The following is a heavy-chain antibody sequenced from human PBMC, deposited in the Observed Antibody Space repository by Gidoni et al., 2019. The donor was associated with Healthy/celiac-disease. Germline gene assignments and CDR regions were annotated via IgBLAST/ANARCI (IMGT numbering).Heavy chain of an antibody. D-gene: IGHD6-25*01. CDR2: IYYSGST. J-gene: IGHJ6*02. V-gene: IGHV4-59*01. Sequence: QVHLQESGPCLVKPSAPLSLTFTVSGGSISSYYWSWIRQPPGKGLEWIGYIYYSGSTNYNPSLKSRVTISVDTSKNQFSLKLSSVTDADTAVYYCARDRGLYGMDVWGQGTTVTVSS. CDR3: ARDRGLYGMDV. CDR1: GGSISSYY.